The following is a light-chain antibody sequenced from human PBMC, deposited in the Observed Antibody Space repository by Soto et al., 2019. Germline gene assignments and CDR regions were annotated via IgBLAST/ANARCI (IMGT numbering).Light chain of an antibody. J-gene: IGKJ4*01. CDR2: NAS. CDR3: QQYNNWPLT. V-gene: IGKV3-11*01. Sequence: EIVLTQSPATMSLSPGERATLSCRASQTVGGYLAWYQQKGGQAPRLLIYNASNRATGIPARFSGSGSGTDFTLTISSLQSEDFAVYYCQQYNNWPLTFGGGTKVDIK. CDR1: QTVGGY.